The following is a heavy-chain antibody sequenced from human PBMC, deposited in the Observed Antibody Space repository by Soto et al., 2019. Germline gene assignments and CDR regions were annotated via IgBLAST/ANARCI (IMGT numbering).Heavy chain of an antibody. CDR3: SRERGGYSYGYY. Sequence: QVQLVQSGAEVKKPGASVKVSCKASGYTFTSYGINWVRQAPGQGLEWMGWVNIYQGNTNYAQKLQGRVTMTTDTSTSTAYLELRSLRSDDTAAYSCSRERGGYSYGYYWRQGTQVTVSS. CDR1: GYTFTSYG. V-gene: IGHV1-18*01. J-gene: IGHJ4*02. CDR2: VNIYQGNT. D-gene: IGHD5-18*01.